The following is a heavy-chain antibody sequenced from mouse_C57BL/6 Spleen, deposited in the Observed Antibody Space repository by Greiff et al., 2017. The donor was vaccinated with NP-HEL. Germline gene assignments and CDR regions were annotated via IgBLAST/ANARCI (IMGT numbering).Heavy chain of an antibody. V-gene: IGHV1-64*01. CDR2: IHPNSGST. CDR3: ARTGSITTVVESENFDY. CDR1: GYTFTSYW. Sequence: QVQLQQPGAELVKPGASVKLSCKASGYTFTSYWMHWVKQRPGQGLEWIGMIHPNSGSTNYNEKFKSKATLTVDKSSSTAYMQLSSLTSEDSAVYYCARTGSITTVVESENFDYWGQGTTLTVSS. J-gene: IGHJ2*01. D-gene: IGHD1-1*01.